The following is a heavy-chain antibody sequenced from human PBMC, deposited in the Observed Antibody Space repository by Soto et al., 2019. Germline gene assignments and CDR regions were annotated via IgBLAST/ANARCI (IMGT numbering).Heavy chain of an antibody. CDR3: ARDLRPRIAVAGRGFGY. J-gene: IGHJ4*02. V-gene: IGHV3-33*01. Sequence: QVQLVESGGGVVQPGRSLRLSCAASGFTFSSYGMHWVRQAPGKGLEWVAVIWYDGSNKYYADSVKGRFTISRDNSKNTLYLQMNSLRAEDTAVYYCARDLRPRIAVAGRGFGYWGQGTLVTVSS. CDR1: GFTFSSYG. CDR2: IWYDGSNK. D-gene: IGHD6-19*01.